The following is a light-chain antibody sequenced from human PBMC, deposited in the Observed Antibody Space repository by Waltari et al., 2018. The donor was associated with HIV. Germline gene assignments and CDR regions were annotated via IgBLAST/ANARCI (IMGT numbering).Light chain of an antibody. Sequence: QSALTQPPSASGSPGQSVTISCTGTSSDVGGYNYVPWYQQHPGKAPKLMIYEVSKRPPGVPYRFSGSKSGNTSSLAVSGLQAEDEADYYCNSYAGSNNVVFGGGTKVTVL. CDR2: EVS. CDR1: SSDVGGYNY. V-gene: IGLV2-8*01. J-gene: IGLJ2*01. CDR3: NSYAGSNNVV.